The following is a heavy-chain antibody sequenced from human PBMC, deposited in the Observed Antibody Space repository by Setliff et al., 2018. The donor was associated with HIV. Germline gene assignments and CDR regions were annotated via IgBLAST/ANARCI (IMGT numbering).Heavy chain of an antibody. Sequence: ASVKVSCKASGYSFTDYYMHWVRQAPGQGLEWMGWINPNRGGTNYAQKFQGRVTMTSDASLSTAYMELSGLTSDDTATYYCARDLAYCSGGSCYRPLIYYFYYMDVWGKGTTVTVSS. V-gene: IGHV1-2*02. J-gene: IGHJ6*03. CDR3: ARDLAYCSGGSCYRPLIYYFYYMDV. D-gene: IGHD2-15*01. CDR1: GYSFTDYY. CDR2: INPNRGGT.